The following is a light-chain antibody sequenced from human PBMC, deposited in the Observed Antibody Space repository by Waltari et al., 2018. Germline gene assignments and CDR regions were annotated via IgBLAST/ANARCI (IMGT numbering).Light chain of an antibody. Sequence: QSALTQPHSVSASPGQSVTIPCSGSINAVGVEDYVSWYQQLPGKAPKLLLYDVVKRPSGVPARFSGSKYGTTASLTISGLQTDDEATYYCCSYAGAYTFVFGGGTKLTVL. CDR2: DVV. CDR3: CSYAGAYTFV. V-gene: IGLV2-11*01. CDR1: INAVGVEDY. J-gene: IGLJ3*02.